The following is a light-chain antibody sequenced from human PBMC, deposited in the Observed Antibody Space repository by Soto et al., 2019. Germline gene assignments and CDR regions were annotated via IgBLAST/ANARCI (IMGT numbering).Light chain of an antibody. V-gene: IGKV3D-15*01. Sequence: ETVMPQSPATLSVSPGQGPTLSCRASQRVDSNLAWYQQKPGQAPRLLIYGASSRATGIPDRFSGSGSGTEFTLTISSLQSEDFAVYYCQQRSNWPFTFGPGTKVDIK. CDR2: GAS. J-gene: IGKJ3*01. CDR1: QRVDSN. CDR3: QQRSNWPFT.